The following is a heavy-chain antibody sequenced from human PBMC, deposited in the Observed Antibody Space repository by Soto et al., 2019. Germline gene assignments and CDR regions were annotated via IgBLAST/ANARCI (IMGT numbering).Heavy chain of an antibody. CDR3: ARGLGYETLY. CDR1: GASVSNIIHY. CDR2: VHSSGIT. V-gene: IGHV4-61*03. J-gene: IGHJ4*02. Sequence: QVQLQESGPGLVKPSETLSLTCSVSGASVSNIIHYWSWIRQPPGKGLEWIGCVHSSGITNYSPPLKSRVTISLDTSKNHFSLRLDSLTAADTAVYYCARGLGYETLYWGQGILVTVSS. D-gene: IGHD3-3*01.